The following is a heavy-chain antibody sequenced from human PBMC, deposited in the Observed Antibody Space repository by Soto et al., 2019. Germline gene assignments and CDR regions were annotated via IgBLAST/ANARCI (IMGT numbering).Heavy chain of an antibody. V-gene: IGHV1-8*01. CDR2: MNPGSGDT. CDR3: ARMASFGSLNWFDP. D-gene: IGHD5-18*01. CDR1: GYTFTNND. Sequence: DSLKVSCKASGYTFTNNDVTWVRQATGQGLEWMGWMNPGSGDTGYAQKFQGRVTMTRDISIATAYMELSSLRSEDTAIYYCARMASFGSLNWFDPWGQGTLVTVS. J-gene: IGHJ5*01.